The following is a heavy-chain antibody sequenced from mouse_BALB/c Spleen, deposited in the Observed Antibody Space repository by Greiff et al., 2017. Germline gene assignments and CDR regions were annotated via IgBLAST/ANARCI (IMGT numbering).Heavy chain of an antibody. CDR1: GFNIKDTY. V-gene: IGHV14-3*02. CDR2: IDPANGNT. J-gene: IGHJ4*01. Sequence: EVQLQQSGAELVKPGASVKLSCTASGFNIKDTYMHWVKQRPEQGLEWIGRIDPANGNTKYDPKFQGKATITADTSSNTAYLQLSSLTSEDTAVYYCANSLLRHYAMDYWGQGTSVTVSS. D-gene: IGHD1-2*01. CDR3: ANSLLRHYAMDY.